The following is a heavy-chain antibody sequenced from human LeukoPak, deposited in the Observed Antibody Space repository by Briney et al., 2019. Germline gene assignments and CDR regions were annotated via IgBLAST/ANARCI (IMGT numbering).Heavy chain of an antibody. CDR2: VKQDGTEK. J-gene: IGHJ1*01. D-gene: IGHD2-2*01. Sequence: GGSLRLSCAASGFTFSSYWMSWVRQAPGKGLEWVACVKQDGTEKNYVVSVWGRFTVSVDNGKNSLYLQMNSLRAEDTAKYYCATLDSTKSVLWGRGTAVIVSS. CDR3: ATLDSTKSVL. CDR1: GFTFSSYW. V-gene: IGHV3-7*01.